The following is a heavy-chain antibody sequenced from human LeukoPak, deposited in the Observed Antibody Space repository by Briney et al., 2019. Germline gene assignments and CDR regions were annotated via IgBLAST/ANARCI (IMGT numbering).Heavy chain of an antibody. J-gene: IGHJ4*02. CDR1: GYSFTTYW. V-gene: IGHV5-51*01. D-gene: IGHD3-10*01. CDR3: ARGVNLGGFDY. Sequence: GESLKISCKGSGYSFTTYWIAWVRQMPGKGLEWMGIIYPGDSETRYSPPFQGQVTISADKSISTAYLQWRSLKASDTAMYYCARGVNLGGFDYWGQGTLVTVSS. CDR2: IYPGDSET.